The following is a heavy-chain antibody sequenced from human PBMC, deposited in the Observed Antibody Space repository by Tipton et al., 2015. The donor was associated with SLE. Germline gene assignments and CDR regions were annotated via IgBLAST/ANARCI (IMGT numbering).Heavy chain of an antibody. Sequence: VQLVQSGAEVKKPGASVKVSCKASGYTFTSYDINWVRQATGQGLEWMGWISGYTGNTNYAQKLQGRVTMTTDTSTSTAYMELRSLRSDDTAVYYCARVGGSYYGKGYFQHWGQGTLVTVSS. CDR2: ISGYTGNT. V-gene: IGHV1-18*01. CDR1: GYTFTSYD. CDR3: ARVGGSYYGKGYFQH. J-gene: IGHJ1*01. D-gene: IGHD1-26*01.